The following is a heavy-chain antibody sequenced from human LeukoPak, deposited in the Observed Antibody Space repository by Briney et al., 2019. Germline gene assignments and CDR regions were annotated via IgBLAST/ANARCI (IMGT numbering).Heavy chain of an antibody. V-gene: IGHV3-23*01. J-gene: IGHJ4*02. CDR2: ISGSGGHT. CDR3: SKEPLCIRPLCDY. CDR1: GFTYSIYA. D-gene: IGHD3-10*02. Sequence: PGGSLRLSCASSGFTYSIYAISWVPQAPAKGLEWVSDISGSGGHTHYADSVKGRFTISRDISKHTLYRQMNDLSARDRAVYYCSKEPLCIRPLCDYWGQGNLVTVSS.